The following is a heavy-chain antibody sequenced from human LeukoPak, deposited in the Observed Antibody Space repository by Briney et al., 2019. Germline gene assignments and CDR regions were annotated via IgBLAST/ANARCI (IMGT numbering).Heavy chain of an antibody. CDR2: IYYSGST. CDR3: ARAQWLAYFDY. Sequence: SETLSLTCTVSNSPISTYYWSWIGQPPGKGLEWIGYIYYSGSTNYNPSLKSRVTVSVDTSKNQFSLKLSSVTAADTAVYYCARAQWLAYFDYWGQGTLVTVSS. J-gene: IGHJ4*02. D-gene: IGHD5-24*01. CDR1: NSPISTYY. V-gene: IGHV4-59*08.